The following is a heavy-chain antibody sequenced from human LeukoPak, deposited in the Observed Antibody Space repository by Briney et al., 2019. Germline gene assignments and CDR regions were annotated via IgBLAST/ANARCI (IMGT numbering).Heavy chain of an antibody. D-gene: IGHD3-22*01. CDR1: GYTFTSYG. Sequence: WASVKVSCKASGYTFTSYGISWVRQAPGQGLEWMGWISAYNGNTNYAQKLQGRVTMTTDTSTSTAYMELRSLRSDDTAVYYCARDSVVYYYDSSGYFSDYWGQGTLVTVSS. V-gene: IGHV1-18*01. CDR2: ISAYNGNT. J-gene: IGHJ4*02. CDR3: ARDSVVYYYDSSGYFSDY.